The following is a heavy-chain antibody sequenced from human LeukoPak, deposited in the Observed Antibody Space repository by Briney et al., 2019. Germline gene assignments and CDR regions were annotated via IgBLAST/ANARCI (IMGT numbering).Heavy chain of an antibody. CDR2: ISSSSSYI. V-gene: IGHV3-21*01. CDR1: GFTFSSYS. CDR3: ARGDTIFGVVSYYYYYMDV. Sequence: GGSLRLSCAASGFTFSSYSMNWVRQAPGKGLEWVSSISSSSSYIYYADSVKGRFTISRDNAKNSLYLQMNSLRAEDTAVYYCARGDTIFGVVSYYYYYMDVWGKGTTVTVSS. J-gene: IGHJ6*03. D-gene: IGHD3-3*01.